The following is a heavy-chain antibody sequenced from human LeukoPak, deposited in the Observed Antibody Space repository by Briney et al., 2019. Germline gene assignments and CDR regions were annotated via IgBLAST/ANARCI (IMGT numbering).Heavy chain of an antibody. CDR3: ARGRWELGFDY. CDR2: IKQDGSEK. CDR1: GITFSTYW. V-gene: IGHV3-7*03. Sequence: GGSLRLSCAASGITFSTYWMSWVRRAPGKGLEWVANIKQDGSEKYYVDSVKGRFTISRDNAKNSLYLQMNSLRAEDTAVYYCARGRWELGFDYWGQGTLVTVSS. J-gene: IGHJ4*02. D-gene: IGHD1-26*01.